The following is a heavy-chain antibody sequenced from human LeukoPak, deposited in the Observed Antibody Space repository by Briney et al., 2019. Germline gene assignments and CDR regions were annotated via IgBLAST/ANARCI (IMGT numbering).Heavy chain of an antibody. CDR3: ARAHVRYSYGSVDY. J-gene: IGHJ4*02. D-gene: IGHD5-18*01. CDR1: GFTLISYS. V-gene: IGHV3-48*02. Sequence: GGSLRLSCAASGFTLISYSMNWVRQAPGKGLEWVSYISSSSSTIYYADSVKGRFTISRDNAKSSLYLQMNSLRDEDTAVYYCARAHVRYSYGSVDYWGQGTLVTVSS. CDR2: ISSSSSTI.